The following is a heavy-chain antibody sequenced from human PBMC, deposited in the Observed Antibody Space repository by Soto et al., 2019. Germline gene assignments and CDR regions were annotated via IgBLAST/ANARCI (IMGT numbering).Heavy chain of an antibody. Sequence: GGSPRLSCAASGFTFSNYWMSWVRQAPGKGLEWVATTKQDGSEKFYADSVKGRFTISRDNAKNSLYLQMNSLRAEDTAVYYCARGCGWFYYWGQGTLVTVSS. V-gene: IGHV3-7*05. CDR1: GFTFSNYW. D-gene: IGHD6-19*01. CDR2: TKQDGSEK. J-gene: IGHJ4*02. CDR3: ARGCGWFYY.